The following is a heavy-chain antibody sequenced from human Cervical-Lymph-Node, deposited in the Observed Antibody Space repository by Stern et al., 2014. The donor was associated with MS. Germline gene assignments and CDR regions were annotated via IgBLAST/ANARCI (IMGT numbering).Heavy chain of an antibody. V-gene: IGHV3-72*01. CDR3: SRDSSGDY. J-gene: IGHJ4*02. CDR1: GFSFSDFY. CDR2: SRNKAKRYPT. Sequence: VQLVESGGGLVQPGGSLRLSCAASGFSFSDFYMDWVRQAPGQGLEWVGRSRNKAKRYPTDYAASVKGRFTISRDDSKNSLYLQMNSLKTEDTAVYYCSRDSSGDYWGPGTLVTVSS.